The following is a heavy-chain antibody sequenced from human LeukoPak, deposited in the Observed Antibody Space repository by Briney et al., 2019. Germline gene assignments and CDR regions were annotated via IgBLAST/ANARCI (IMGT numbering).Heavy chain of an antibody. CDR2: IGDRGSRT. CDR1: GTTLSNYG. J-gene: IGHJ4*02. V-gene: IGHV3-23*01. Sequence: GGSLRLSCAVSGTTLSNYGMSWVRQAPGKGLEWVAGIGDRGSRTNYADSVKGRFTISTDHPKNTLYLQMNSLRAEDTAVYFCAKRGVVIRVILVGFHKEAYYFDSWGQGALVTVSS. CDR3: AKRGVVIRVILVGFHKEAYYFDS. D-gene: IGHD3-22*01.